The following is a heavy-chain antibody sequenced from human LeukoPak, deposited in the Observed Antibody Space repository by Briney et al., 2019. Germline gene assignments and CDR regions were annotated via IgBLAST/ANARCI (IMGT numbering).Heavy chain of an antibody. CDR1: GYSISSGCY. CDR2: IYHSGST. D-gene: IGHD3-10*01. J-gene: IGHJ4*02. CDR3: ARGGGYYGSGSYYNPDY. V-gene: IGHV4-38-2*02. Sequence: SETLSLTCTVSGYSISSGCYWGWIRQPPGKGLEWIGTIYHSGSTYYNPSLKSRVTISVDTSKNQFSLRLSSVTAADTAVYYCARGGGYYGSGSYYNPDYWGQGTLVTVSS.